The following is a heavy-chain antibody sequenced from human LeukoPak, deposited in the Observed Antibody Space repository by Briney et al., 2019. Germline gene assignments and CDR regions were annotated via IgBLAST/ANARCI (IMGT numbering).Heavy chain of an antibody. CDR2: ISGDGSSI. CDR1: RFTFRNYY. Sequence: PGGSLRLSCVASRFTFRNYYMHWVRQVPGKGLVWVSRISGDGSSIFYADSVKGRFTISRDNAKNSLYVQMNSLRADDSAVYYCARSSNGVYIQWGQGTLVTVSS. CDR3: ARSSNGVYIQ. J-gene: IGHJ4*02. D-gene: IGHD2-8*01. V-gene: IGHV3-74*01.